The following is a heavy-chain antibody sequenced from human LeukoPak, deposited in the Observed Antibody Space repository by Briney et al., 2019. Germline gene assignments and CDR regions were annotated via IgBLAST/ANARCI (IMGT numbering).Heavy chain of an antibody. V-gene: IGHV1-18*01. CDR2: ISAYNGNT. J-gene: IGHJ5*02. D-gene: IGHD3-10*01. CDR1: GGTFSSYA. Sequence: GASVKVSCKASGGTFSSYAISWVRQAPGQGLEWMGWISAYNGNTNYAQKLQGRVTMTTDTSTSTAYMELRSLRSDDTAVYYCARDFRVTMVRGENWFDPWGQGTLVTVSS. CDR3: ARDFRVTMVRGENWFDP.